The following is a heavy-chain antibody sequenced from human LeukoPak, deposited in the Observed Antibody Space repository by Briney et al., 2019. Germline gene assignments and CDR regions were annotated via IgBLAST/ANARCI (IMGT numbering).Heavy chain of an antibody. CDR3: ARIDTYYYDSSGYYSAFDI. D-gene: IGHD3-22*01. V-gene: IGHV3-20*04. CDR2: INWNGGST. J-gene: IGHJ3*02. Sequence: PGGSLRLSCAASGFTFDNYGMSWVRQALGKGLEWVSGINWNGGSTGYADSVKGRFTISRDNAKNSLYLQMNRLRAEDTALYYCARIDTYYYDSSGYYSAFDIWGQGTIVTVSS. CDR1: GFTFDNYG.